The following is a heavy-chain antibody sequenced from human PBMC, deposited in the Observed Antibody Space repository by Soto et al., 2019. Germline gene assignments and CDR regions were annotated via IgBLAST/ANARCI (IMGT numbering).Heavy chain of an antibody. D-gene: IGHD3-3*01. J-gene: IGHJ4*02. Sequence: EVQLLESGGGLVQPGGSLRLSCAASGFTFSSYAMSWVRQAPGKELEWVSAISGSGRSTYYADSVKDRFTISRDNSKNTLYLQMNSLRAEDTAVYYCGYDFWSGYPSTGYFDYWGQGTLVTVSS. CDR1: GFTFSSYA. V-gene: IGHV3-23*01. CDR3: GYDFWSGYPSTGYFDY. CDR2: ISGSGRST.